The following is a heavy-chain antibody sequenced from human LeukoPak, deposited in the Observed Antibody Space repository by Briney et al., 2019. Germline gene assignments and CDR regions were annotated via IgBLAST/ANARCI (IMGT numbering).Heavy chain of an antibody. CDR3: ATDHYYDSSGYYNY. CDR1: RYTLTEVS. CDR2: FYPEDGET. D-gene: IGHD3-22*01. V-gene: IGHV1-24*01. J-gene: IGHJ4*02. Sequence: ASVKVSCKLSRYTLTEVSMHCVPQAPGKGREWMGGFYPEDGETMYAQKFQGRVTMTEDTSPDTAYMELSSLRSEDTALYYCATDHYYDSSGYYNYWGQGTLVTVSS.